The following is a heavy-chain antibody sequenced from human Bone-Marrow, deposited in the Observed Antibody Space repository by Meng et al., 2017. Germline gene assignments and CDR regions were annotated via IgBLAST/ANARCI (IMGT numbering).Heavy chain of an antibody. CDR3: SGHVDY. CDR2: MKSNVDGGTV. J-gene: IGHJ4*01. Sequence: QLGESGWGFVKPGGSLRLSCAASVFTFSNAWMTWVRQAPGKGLEWIGRMKSNVDGGTVDYAAAVKGRFFISRDDSENTFYLQMNSLKTEDTAVYYCSGHVDYWGHGTLVTVSS. CDR1: VFTFSNAW. V-gene: IGHV3-15*01.